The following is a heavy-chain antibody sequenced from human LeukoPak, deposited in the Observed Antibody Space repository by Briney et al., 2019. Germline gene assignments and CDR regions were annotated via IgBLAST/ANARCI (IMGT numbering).Heavy chain of an antibody. J-gene: IGHJ4*02. V-gene: IGHV1-2*02. CDR3: AREFSLRFLEWLLPGFDY. Sequence: ASVKVSCKASGYTFNGYYIHWVRQAPGQGLEWMGWINPNSGGTNYAQKFQGRVTMTRDTSISTAYMELSRLRSDDTAVYYCAREFSLRFLEWLLPGFDYWGQGTLVTVSS. CDR2: INPNSGGT. CDR1: GYTFNGYY. D-gene: IGHD3-3*01.